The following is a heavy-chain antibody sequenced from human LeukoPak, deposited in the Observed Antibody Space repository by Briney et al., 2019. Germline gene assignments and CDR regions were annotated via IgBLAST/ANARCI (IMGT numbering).Heavy chain of an antibody. D-gene: IGHD2-2*01. CDR1: GYSFTSYW. CDR3: ARLLPAAIALDAFDI. V-gene: IGHV5-51*01. Sequence: GESLKISCKGSGYSFTSYWSGWVRQMPGKGLEWMGIIYPGDSDTRYSPSFQGQVTISADKSISTAYLQWSSLKASDTAMYYCARLLPAAIALDAFDIWGQGTMVTVSS. J-gene: IGHJ3*02. CDR2: IYPGDSDT.